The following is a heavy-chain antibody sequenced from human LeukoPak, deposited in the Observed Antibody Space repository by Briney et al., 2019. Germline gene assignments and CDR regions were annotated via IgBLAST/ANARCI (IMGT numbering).Heavy chain of an antibody. CDR3: ARSSGGSYLLFDY. V-gene: IGHV3-23*01. CDR2: ISGSGDST. D-gene: IGHD1-26*01. J-gene: IGHJ4*02. CDR1: GFTFINYA. Sequence: GGSLRLSCAASGFTFINYAMTWVRQAPGKGLEWVSAISGSGDSTFNADSVKGRFTISRDNSKNTLYLQMNSLRAEDTAVYYCARSSGGSYLLFDYWGQGTLVTVSS.